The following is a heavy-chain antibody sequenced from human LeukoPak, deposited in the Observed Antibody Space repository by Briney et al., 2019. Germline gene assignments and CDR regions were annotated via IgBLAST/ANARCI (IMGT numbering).Heavy chain of an antibody. J-gene: IGHJ4*02. CDR1: VGSFISST. CDR3: ATGVRAIPIYY. D-gene: IGHD2-21*01. CDR2: ILPILGSA. V-gene: IGHV1-69*16. Sequence: GASVTVSFKSSVGSFISSTLSWVRQAPGQGPEWMGGILPILGSATYAQKFQGRVTITTDESTNTAYMELRSLRSDDTAVFYCATGVRAIPIYYWGQGTLVTVSS.